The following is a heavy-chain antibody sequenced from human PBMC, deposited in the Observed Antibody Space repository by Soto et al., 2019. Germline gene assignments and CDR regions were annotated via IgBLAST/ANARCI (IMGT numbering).Heavy chain of an antibody. CDR1: GGSISSGGYY. V-gene: IGHV4-31*03. CDR2: SYYSGST. CDR3: ARWIRSCSGGSCYPDDWFDP. Sequence: QVQLQESGPGLVKPSQTLSLTCTVSGGSISSGGYYWSWIRQHPGKGLEWIGYSYYSGSTYYNPSLKSRVTISVDTSKNQFSLKLSSVTAADTAVYYCARWIRSCSGGSCYPDDWFDPWGQGTLVTVSS. D-gene: IGHD2-15*01. J-gene: IGHJ5*02.